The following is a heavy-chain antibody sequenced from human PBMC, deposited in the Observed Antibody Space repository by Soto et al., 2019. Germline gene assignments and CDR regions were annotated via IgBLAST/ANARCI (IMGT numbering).Heavy chain of an antibody. CDR1: GGTFSSYA. CDR3: AREYAYSSSWSNWFDP. J-gene: IGHJ5*02. D-gene: IGHD6-13*01. V-gene: IGHV1-69*01. Sequence: QVQLVQSGAEVKKPGSSVKVSCKASGGTFSSYAISWVRQAPGQGLEWMGGIIPIFGTANYAQKFQGRVTSTADESRSTAYMELSSLRSEDTAVYYCAREYAYSSSWSNWFDPWCQGTLVTVSS. CDR2: IIPIFGTA.